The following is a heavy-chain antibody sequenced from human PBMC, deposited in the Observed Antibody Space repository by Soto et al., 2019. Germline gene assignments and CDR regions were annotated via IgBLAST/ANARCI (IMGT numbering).Heavy chain of an antibody. CDR3: ARTYSGSYLDY. CDR1: GGSISSYY. J-gene: IGHJ4*02. D-gene: IGHD1-26*01. Sequence: QVQLQESGPGLVKPSETLSLTCTVSGGSISSYYWSWIRQPPGKGLEWIGYIYYSGSTNYNPSLKSRVTISVDTSKNQFALKLSSVTAADTAVYYCARTYSGSYLDYWGQGTLVTVSS. V-gene: IGHV4-59*01. CDR2: IYYSGST.